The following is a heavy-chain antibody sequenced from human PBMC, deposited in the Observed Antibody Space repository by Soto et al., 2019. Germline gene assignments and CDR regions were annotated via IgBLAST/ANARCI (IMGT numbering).Heavy chain of an antibody. J-gene: IGHJ4*02. D-gene: IGHD3-10*01. CDR3: ARGAGPLNY. CDR2: ITGSGAGT. CDR1: GFTFITYG. Sequence: EVQLLESGGGLVQPGGSLRLSCAASGFTFITYGMTWVRQAPGKGLEYVSSITGSGAGTYYAESVKGRFTISRDNSNNTLYLQMNSLRAEDTAIYYCARGAGPLNYWGQGTLVTVSS. V-gene: IGHV3-23*01.